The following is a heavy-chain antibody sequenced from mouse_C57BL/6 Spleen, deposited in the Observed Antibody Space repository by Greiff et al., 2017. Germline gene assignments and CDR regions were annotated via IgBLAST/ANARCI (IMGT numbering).Heavy chain of an antibody. V-gene: IGHV1-82*01. CDR3: ARETEGCYFDY. J-gene: IGHJ2*01. CDR1: GYAFSSSW. CDR2: IYPGDGDT. Sequence: VQRVESGPELVKPGASVKISCKASGYAFSSSWMNWVKQRPGKGLEWIGRIYPGDGDTNYNGKLKGKATLTADKSSSTAYMQLSSLTSEDSAVYFCARETEGCYFDYWGQGTTLTVSS.